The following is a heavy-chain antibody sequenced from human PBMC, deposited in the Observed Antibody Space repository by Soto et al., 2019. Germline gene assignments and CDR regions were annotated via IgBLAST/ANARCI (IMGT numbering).Heavy chain of an antibody. CDR1: GGSISSGGYS. V-gene: IGHV4-30-2*01. CDR3: ARAIGWFGELLGGYYFDY. Sequence: QLQLQESGSGLVKPSQTLSLTCAVSGGSISSGGYSWSWIRQPPGKGLEWIGYIYHSGSTYYNPSLKSRVTLSVDRSKNQFALKLSSVTAADTAVYYWARAIGWFGELLGGYYFDYWGQGTLVTVSS. CDR2: IYHSGST. J-gene: IGHJ4*02. D-gene: IGHD3-10*01.